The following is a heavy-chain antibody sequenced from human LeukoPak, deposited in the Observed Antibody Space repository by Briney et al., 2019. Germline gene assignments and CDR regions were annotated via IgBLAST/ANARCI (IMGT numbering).Heavy chain of an antibody. CDR1: GGTFSSYA. CDR3: ARDQGTSLVVITAAFYI. CDR2: IIPIFGTA. J-gene: IGHJ3*02. V-gene: IGHV1-69*06. Sequence: AASVKLSCKAYGGTFSSYAISWVRQAPGQGLEWMGAIIPIFGTANYAQKLQGRVTITADKSTHTAYMEPSSLRSEDPAVYYCARDQGTSLVVITAAFYIWGQGTIVTVSS. D-gene: IGHD3-22*01.